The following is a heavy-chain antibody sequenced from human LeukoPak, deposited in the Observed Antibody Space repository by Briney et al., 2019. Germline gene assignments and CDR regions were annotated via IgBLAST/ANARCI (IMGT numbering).Heavy chain of an antibody. CDR1: GFTFSSYA. V-gene: IGHV3-30*04. J-gene: IGHJ4*02. Sequence: GRSLRLSCAASGFTFSSYAMHWVRQAPGKGLEWVAVISYDGSNKYYADSVKGRFTISRDNSKNTLYPQMNSLRAEDTAVYYSCGGDYWGQGTLVTVSS. CDR2: ISYDGSNK. CDR3: CGGDY. D-gene: IGHD3-16*01.